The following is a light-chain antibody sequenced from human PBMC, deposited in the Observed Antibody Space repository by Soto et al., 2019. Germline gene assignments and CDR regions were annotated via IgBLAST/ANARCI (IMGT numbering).Light chain of an antibody. CDR2: EVS. CDR1: QDISNY. J-gene: IGKJ4*02. CDR3: QQFANLPLT. V-gene: IGKV1-33*01. Sequence: DIQMTQSPSSLSASVGDIVTSTCEASQDISNYLNWYQEKPGKAPKILIYEVSVLVAGVPYRFSGAGSGTHFTLTISSLQAEDAATYYCQQFANLPLTFAGGTKVEIK.